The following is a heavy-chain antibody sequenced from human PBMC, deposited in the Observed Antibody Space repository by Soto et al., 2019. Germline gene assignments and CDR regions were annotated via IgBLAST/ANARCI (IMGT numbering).Heavy chain of an antibody. CDR3: ARGIVVVTADDAFDI. V-gene: IGHV3-53*01. CDR1: GFTVSNNY. J-gene: IGHJ3*02. Sequence: GGSLRLSCAASGFTVSNNYMSWVRQAPGKGLEWVSLIYSGGSTYYADSVKGRFTISRDNSKNTLYLQMNSLRAEDTAVYYCARGIVVVTADDAFDIWGQGTMVTVSS. D-gene: IGHD2-21*02. CDR2: IYSGGST.